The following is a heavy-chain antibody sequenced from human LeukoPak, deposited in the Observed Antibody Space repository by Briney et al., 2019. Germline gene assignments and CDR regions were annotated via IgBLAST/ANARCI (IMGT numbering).Heavy chain of an antibody. Sequence: GSLRLSCAASGFTFSSCSMYWVRQAPGKGLELVSSINSSSSYIYYADSVKGPFTITRDNAKNSLYLQMNSLGAEDTAVYYCARLLRYYDSSGYYGALDYWGQGTLVTVSS. V-gene: IGHV3-21*01. CDR1: GFTFSSCS. D-gene: IGHD3-22*01. J-gene: IGHJ4*02. CDR3: ARLLRYYDSSGYYGALDY. CDR2: INSSSSYI.